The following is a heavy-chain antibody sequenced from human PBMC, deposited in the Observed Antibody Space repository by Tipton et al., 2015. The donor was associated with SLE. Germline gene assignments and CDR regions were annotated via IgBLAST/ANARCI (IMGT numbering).Heavy chain of an antibody. J-gene: IGHJ6*03. Sequence: TLSLTCAVYGGSFSGYYWSWIRQPPGKGLEWIGEINHSGGTNYNPSLKSRVTISVDTSKNQFSLKLSSVTAADTAVYYCARASGLDRDYYSYYYMDVWGKGTTVTVSS. CDR1: GGSFSGYY. V-gene: IGHV4-34*01. D-gene: IGHD3/OR15-3a*01. CDR3: ARASGLDRDYYSYYYMDV. CDR2: INHSGGT.